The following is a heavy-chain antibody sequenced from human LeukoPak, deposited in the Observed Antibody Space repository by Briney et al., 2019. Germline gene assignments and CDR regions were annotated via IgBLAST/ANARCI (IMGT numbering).Heavy chain of an antibody. CDR1: GYTFTGCY. CDR2: VNPNNGGT. CDR3: ARDRTYYYGSSGYNLFDY. V-gene: IGHV1-2*02. D-gene: IGHD3-22*01. Sequence: GASVKVSCKASGYTFTGCYMHWVRQAPGQGLEWMGWVNPNNGGTNYAQKFQGRVTMTRDTSISTAYMELSRLTSDDTAVYYCARDRTYYYGSSGYNLFDYWGQGTLVTVSS. J-gene: IGHJ4*02.